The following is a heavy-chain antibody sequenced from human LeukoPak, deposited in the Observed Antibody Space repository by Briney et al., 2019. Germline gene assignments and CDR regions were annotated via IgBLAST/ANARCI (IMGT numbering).Heavy chain of an antibody. D-gene: IGHD3-3*01. V-gene: IGHV4-59*01. Sequence: SETLSLTCTVSGGSISSYYWSWIRQPPGKGLEWMGYIYYSGSTNYNPSLKSRVTISVDTSKNQFSLKLNSVNAADTAVNCCARTSAVLLEWLLEFAFDPWGQGTLVTVSS. CDR3: ARTSAVLLEWLLEFAFDP. CDR2: IYYSGST. J-gene: IGHJ5*02. CDR1: GGSISSYY.